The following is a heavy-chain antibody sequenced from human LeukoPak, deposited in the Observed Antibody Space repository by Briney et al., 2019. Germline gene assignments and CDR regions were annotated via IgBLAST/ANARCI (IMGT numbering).Heavy chain of an antibody. CDR1: GFTVSSNY. CDR2: ISSSSSTI. D-gene: IGHD3-3*01. Sequence: GGSLRLSCAASGFTVSSNYMNWVRQAPGKGLEWVSYISSSSSTIYYADSVKGRFTISRDNAKNSLYLQMNSLRAEDTAVYYCARGYDFWSGKRGDAFDIWGQGTMVTVSS. V-gene: IGHV3-48*01. J-gene: IGHJ3*02. CDR3: ARGYDFWSGKRGDAFDI.